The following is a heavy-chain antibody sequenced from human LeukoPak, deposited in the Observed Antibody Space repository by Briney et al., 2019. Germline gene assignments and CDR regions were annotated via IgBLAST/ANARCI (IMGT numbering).Heavy chain of an antibody. D-gene: IGHD2-2*01. CDR1: GFTFSSYS. V-gene: IGHV3-48*01. J-gene: IGHJ5*02. Sequence: GGSLRLSCAASGFTFSSYSMNWVRQAPGKGLEWVSYISSSSSTIYYADSVKGRFTISRDNAKNSLYLQMNSLRAEDTAVYYCARDRRYCSSTSCYHWFDPWGQGTLVTVSS. CDR2: ISSSSSTI. CDR3: ARDRRYCSSTSCYHWFDP.